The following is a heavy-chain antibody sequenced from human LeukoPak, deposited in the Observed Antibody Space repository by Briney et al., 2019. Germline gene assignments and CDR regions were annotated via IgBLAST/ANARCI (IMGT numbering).Heavy chain of an antibody. CDR3: VKGGTAMVYDAFDI. Sequence: GGSLRLSCSASGFTFSSYAMHWVRQAPGKGLEYVSAISSNGGSTYYADSVEGRFTISRDNSKNTLYLQMSSLRAEDTAVYYCVKGGTAMVYDAFDIWGQGTMVTVSS. CDR2: ISSNGGST. D-gene: IGHD5-18*01. J-gene: IGHJ3*02. CDR1: GFTFSSYA. V-gene: IGHV3-64D*06.